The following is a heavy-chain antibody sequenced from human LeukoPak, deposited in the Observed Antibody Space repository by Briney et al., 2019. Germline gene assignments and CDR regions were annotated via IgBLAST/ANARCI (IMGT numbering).Heavy chain of an antibody. V-gene: IGHV4-59*08. CDR3: ARLYFTMDGGVITGGYGMDV. CDR1: GGSISSWY. J-gene: IGHJ6*02. CDR2: IYYSGST. D-gene: IGHD3-10*01. Sequence: AETLSLTCSVSGGSISSWYWSWIRQPPGKGLEWIGYIYYSGSTKYSPSLKSRATISVDTSKNQFSLKLSSVTAADTAVYYCARLYFTMDGGVITGGYGMDVWGHGTTVTVSS.